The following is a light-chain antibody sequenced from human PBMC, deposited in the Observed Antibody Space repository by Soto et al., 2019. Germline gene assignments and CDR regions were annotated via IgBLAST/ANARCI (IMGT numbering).Light chain of an antibody. Sequence: QSVLTQPRSVSGSPGQSVTISCTGTSSYVGGYNYVSWYQQHPGKAPKLMIYDVSKRPSGVPDRFSGSKSGNTASLTISGLQAEDEADYYCCSYAGSYTFVVFGGGTKLTVL. CDR1: SSYVGGYNY. CDR3: CSYAGSYTFVV. J-gene: IGLJ2*01. CDR2: DVS. V-gene: IGLV2-11*01.